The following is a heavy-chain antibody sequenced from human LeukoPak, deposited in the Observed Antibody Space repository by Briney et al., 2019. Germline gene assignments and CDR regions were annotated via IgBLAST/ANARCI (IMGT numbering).Heavy chain of an antibody. J-gene: IGHJ4*02. V-gene: IGHV3-23*01. CDR2: IYENGGTT. CDR3: AKDFRIGYSAHFDY. CDR1: GFTFRSHA. D-gene: IGHD2-21*01. Sequence: GGSLRLSCVGSGFTFRSHAMSWVRQAPEKGLEFVSGIYENGGTTYYADSVKGRFFISRDNSKNTLYLQMDSLRGEDTAVYYCAKDFRIGYSAHFDYWGQGALVTVSS.